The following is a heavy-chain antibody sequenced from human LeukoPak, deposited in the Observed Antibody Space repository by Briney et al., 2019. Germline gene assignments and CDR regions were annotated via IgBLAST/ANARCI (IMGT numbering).Heavy chain of an antibody. CDR2: IYYSGST. D-gene: IGHD5-12*01. CDR1: GGSISSGGYY. CDR3: ARDSSGYDSGYYYGMDV. Sequence: SETLSLTCTVSGGSISSGGYYWSWICQHPGKGLEWIGYIYYSGSTYYNPSLKSRVTISVDTSKNQFSLKLSSVTAADTAVYYCARDSSGYDSGYYYGMDVWGQGTTVTVSS. J-gene: IGHJ6*02. V-gene: IGHV4-31*03.